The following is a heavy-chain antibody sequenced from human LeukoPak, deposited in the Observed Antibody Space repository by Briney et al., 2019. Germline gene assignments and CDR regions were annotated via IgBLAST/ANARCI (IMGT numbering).Heavy chain of an antibody. D-gene: IGHD6-19*01. CDR1: GFTFSDHY. Sequence: GGSLRLSCAASGFTFSDHYMDWVRQAPGKGLEWVGRGRYRANTYSAEYAASVKGRFTISRDESKNSLYLQMNSLKTEDTAVYYCVRVSYSSGRTLDYWGQGTLVTVSA. J-gene: IGHJ4*02. CDR3: VRVSYSSGRTLDY. CDR2: GRYRANTYSA. V-gene: IGHV3-72*01.